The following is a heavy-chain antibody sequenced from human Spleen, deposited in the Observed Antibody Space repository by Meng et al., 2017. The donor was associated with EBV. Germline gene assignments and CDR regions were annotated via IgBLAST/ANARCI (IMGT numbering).Heavy chain of an antibody. D-gene: IGHD1-14*01. J-gene: IGHJ5*02. CDR1: GFTFSNYG. CDR3: AKDLSGRFDP. Sequence: QEQLVESXXGVVQPGXALRLSCAASGFTFSNYGFHWVRQAPGKGPEWVAIIPSDGSHNKYYADSVKGRFTISRDNSKNTLYLQMNSLRTEDTAVYYCAKDLSGRFDPWGQGTLVTVSS. CDR2: IPSDGSHNK. V-gene: IGHV3-30*18.